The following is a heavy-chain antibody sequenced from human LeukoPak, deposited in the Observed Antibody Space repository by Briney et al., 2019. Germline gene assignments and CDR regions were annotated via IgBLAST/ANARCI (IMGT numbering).Heavy chain of an antibody. CDR3: ARGGLGYDYVWGSYRYTEHTPFDY. V-gene: IGHV3-20*01. J-gene: IGHJ4*02. CDR2: INWNGGST. D-gene: IGHD3-16*02. CDR1: GFTFDDYG. Sequence: GGSLRLSCAASGFTFDDYGMSWVRQAPGKGLEWVSGINWNGGSTGYADSVKGRFTISRDNAKNSLYLQMNSLRAEDTALYHCARGGLGYDYVWGSYRYTEHTPFDYWGQGTLVTVSS.